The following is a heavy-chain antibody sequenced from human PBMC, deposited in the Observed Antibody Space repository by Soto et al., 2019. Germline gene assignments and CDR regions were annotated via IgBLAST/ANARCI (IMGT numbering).Heavy chain of an antibody. Sequence: EVQLVESGGGLVQPGGSLRLSCTASGFTFSSYEMNWVRQAPGKGLEWVSYISTSGSTIYYADSVKGLFTISRDNAQNALYLRMNSLRADDTAVYYCAGVLFLYRGAYSMGVWGQGTTVTVSS. CDR2: ISTSGSTI. CDR3: AGVLFLYRGAYSMGV. V-gene: IGHV3-48*03. D-gene: IGHD5-12*01. J-gene: IGHJ6*01. CDR1: GFTFSSYE.